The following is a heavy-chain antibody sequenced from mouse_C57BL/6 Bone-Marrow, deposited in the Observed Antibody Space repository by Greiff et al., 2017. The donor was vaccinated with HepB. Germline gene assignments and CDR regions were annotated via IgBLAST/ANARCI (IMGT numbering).Heavy chain of an antibody. CDR3: TTRDYGVDY. D-gene: IGHD1-1*01. V-gene: IGHV14-4*01. J-gene: IGHJ2*01. CDR2: IDPENGDT. CDR1: GFNIKDDY. Sequence: EVQLQQSGAELVRPGASVKLSCTASGFNIKDDYMHWVKQRPEQGLEWIGWIDPENGDTEYASKFQGKATITADTSSNTAYLQLSSLTSEDTAVYYCTTRDYGVDYWGQGTTLTVSS.